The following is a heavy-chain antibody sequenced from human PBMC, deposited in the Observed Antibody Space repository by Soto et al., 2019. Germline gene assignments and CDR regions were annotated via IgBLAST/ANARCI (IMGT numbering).Heavy chain of an antibody. Sequence: GESLKISCKGSGYSFTSYWISWVRQMPGKGLEWMGRIDPSDSYTNYSPSLQGHVTISADKSISTAYLQWSSLKASDTAMYYCATLENYDILTGYSPAPYYFDYWGQGTLVTVSS. CDR2: IDPSDSYT. J-gene: IGHJ4*02. CDR3: ATLENYDILTGYSPAPYYFDY. D-gene: IGHD3-9*01. V-gene: IGHV5-10-1*01. CDR1: GYSFTSYW.